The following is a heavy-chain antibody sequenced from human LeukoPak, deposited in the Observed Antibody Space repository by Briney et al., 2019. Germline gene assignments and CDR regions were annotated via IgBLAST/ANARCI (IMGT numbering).Heavy chain of an antibody. V-gene: IGHV4-34*01. CDR1: GGSFSGHY. Sequence: PSETLSLTCAVYGGSFSGHYWGWIRQTPGKGLEWIGEISHRGSTNYNPSLKSRVTISVDRSKNQFSLKLNSVTDADTAVYYCARVDDYWAQGTLVTVSS. J-gene: IGHJ4*02. D-gene: IGHD3/OR15-3a*01. CDR2: ISHRGST. CDR3: ARVDDY.